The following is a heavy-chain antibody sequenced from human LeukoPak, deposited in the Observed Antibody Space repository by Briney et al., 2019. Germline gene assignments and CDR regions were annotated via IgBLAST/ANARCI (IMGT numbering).Heavy chain of an antibody. V-gene: IGHV1-2*06. J-gene: IGHJ6*03. CDR3: ARDLDPYYYYYYMDV. CDR2: INPNSGGT. Sequence: ASVKVSCKASGYTFTGYYMDWVRQAPGQGLEWMGRINPNSGGTNYAQKFQGRVTMTRDTSISTAYMELSRLRSDDTAVYYCARDLDPYYYYYYMDVWGKGTTVTVSS. CDR1: GYTFTGYY.